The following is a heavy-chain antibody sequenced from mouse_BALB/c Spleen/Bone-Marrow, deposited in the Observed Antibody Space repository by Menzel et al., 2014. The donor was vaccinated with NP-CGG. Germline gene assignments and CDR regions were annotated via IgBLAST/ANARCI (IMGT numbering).Heavy chain of an antibody. Sequence: QVQLQQSGAELVRPGVSVKISCKGSGYTFTDYAMHWVKQSHAKSLEWIGVIGTYYGDATYNQKFKTKATMTVDKSSSTAYMEHARLAYEDATLYNRAGEFYVMAYWGQGTLVTVS. J-gene: IGHJ4*01. CDR1: GYTFTDYA. CDR3: AGEFYVMAY. CDR2: IGTYYGDA. V-gene: IGHV1S137*01. D-gene: IGHD2-12*01.